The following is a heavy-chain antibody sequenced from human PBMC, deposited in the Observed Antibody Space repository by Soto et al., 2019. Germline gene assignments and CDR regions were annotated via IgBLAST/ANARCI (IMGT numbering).Heavy chain of an antibody. CDR2: IYTSGST. V-gene: IGHV4-4*07. CDR3: ARDFGGHHRQFAL. J-gene: IGHJ2*01. CDR1: GGSISSSY. Sequence: PSANLSLTCTVYGGSISSSYWSWLRQPAGKGLEWIGRIYTSGSTNYNPSLKSRGTMSVDTSKNQFSLKLSSVTAADTAVYYCARDFGGHHRQFALWGRGTLVTGSS. D-gene: IGHD2-15*01.